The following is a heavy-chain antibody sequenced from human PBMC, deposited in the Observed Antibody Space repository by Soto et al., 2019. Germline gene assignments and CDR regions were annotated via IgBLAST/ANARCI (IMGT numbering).Heavy chain of an antibody. D-gene: IGHD6-19*01. V-gene: IGHV6-1*01. J-gene: IGHJ4*02. CDR2: TYYRSNWRH. CDR1: GDSVSSNTAA. CDR3: ARGVAGSGFDL. Sequence: LSLTCVISGDSVSSNTAAWNCIRSSPSRGLEWLGRTYYRSNWRHDYAVSVKSRITVNPDTSKNHFSLQLNSVTPDDTAVYYCARGVAGSGFDLWGQGTLVTVYS.